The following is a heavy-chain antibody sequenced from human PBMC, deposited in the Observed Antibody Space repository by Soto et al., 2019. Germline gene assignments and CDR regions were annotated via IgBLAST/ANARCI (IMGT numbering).Heavy chain of an antibody. CDR1: GGSISSYY. Sequence: PSETLSLTCTVSGGSISSYYWSWIRQPPGKGLEWIGYIYYSGSTNYNPSLKSRVTISVDTSKNQFSLKLGSVTAADTAVYYCASFVAVAGNYFDYWGQGTLVTVSS. CDR2: IYYSGST. D-gene: IGHD6-19*01. J-gene: IGHJ4*02. V-gene: IGHV4-59*08. CDR3: ASFVAVAGNYFDY.